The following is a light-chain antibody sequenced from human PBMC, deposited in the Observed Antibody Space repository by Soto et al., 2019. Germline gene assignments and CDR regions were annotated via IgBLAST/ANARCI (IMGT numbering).Light chain of an antibody. Sequence: DIQMTQSPSFLSASEGDRVTITCRASQGISNYLAWYQQKPGKVPKLLIYAASTLQSGVPSRFSGSGSGTDFTLTISSLQPEDVATYYCQKYNRARKFGQGSKV. CDR1: QGISNY. J-gene: IGKJ1*01. CDR3: QKYNRARK. CDR2: AAS. V-gene: IGKV1-27*01.